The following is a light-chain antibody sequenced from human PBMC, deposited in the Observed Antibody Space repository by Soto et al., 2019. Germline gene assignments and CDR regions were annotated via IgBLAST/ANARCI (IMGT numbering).Light chain of an antibody. V-gene: IGKV3-20*01. CDR1: QSVSTNY. CDR2: GAS. CDR3: QQYGSSPPT. Sequence: EIVLTQSPGTLSLSPGERATLSYRASQSVSTNYLAWYQRKPGQAPRLLIYGASSRATDIPNRFSGSGSGTDFTLTITRLEAEDFAVYYCQQYGSSPPTFGQGTKVEIK. J-gene: IGKJ1*01.